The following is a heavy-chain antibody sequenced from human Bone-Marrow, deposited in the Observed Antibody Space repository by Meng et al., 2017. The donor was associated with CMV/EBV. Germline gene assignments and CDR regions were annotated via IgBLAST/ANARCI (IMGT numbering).Heavy chain of an antibody. D-gene: IGHD6-13*01. CDR1: GFSLTTSGVG. CDR2: IYWDDDT. J-gene: IGHJ4*02. V-gene: IGHV2-5*02. Sequence: TFSGFSLTTSGVGVGWIRQPPGEALDWLALIYWDDDTRYSPSLKSRLTLTKDTSKNQVALSMTNVDPLDTATYYCAHRQSTAGQFDYWGQGILVTVSS. CDR3: AHRQSTAGQFDY.